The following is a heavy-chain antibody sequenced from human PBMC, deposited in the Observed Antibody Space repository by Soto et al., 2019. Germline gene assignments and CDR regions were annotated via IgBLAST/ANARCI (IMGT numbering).Heavy chain of an antibody. Sequence: GGALRLSCGVSGFTVTTNGVSWVRQAPCKGLGWVSAIRPNAQGIWYADSAKGRFTISRDISTKTVFLQMGSLRAEDTAVYYCAKDRQYPREYFHCWGHGTLLTFSS. V-gene: IGHV3-23*01. CDR1: GFTVTTNG. J-gene: IGHJ1*01. CDR3: AKDRQYPREYFHC. D-gene: IGHD4-4*01. CDR2: IRPNAQGI.